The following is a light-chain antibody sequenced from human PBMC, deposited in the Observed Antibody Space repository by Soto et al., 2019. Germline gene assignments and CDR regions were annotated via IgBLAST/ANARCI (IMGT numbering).Light chain of an antibody. J-gene: IGLJ1*01. CDR3: SSYTSSSTLGYV. CDR1: SSDVGGYNY. Sequence: QSVLTQPASVSGSPGQSITISCTGTSSDVGGYNYVSWYQQHPGKAPKLMIYEVSNRPSGVSNRFSGSKSGNTASLTISGLQAGDEADYYCSSYTSSSTLGYVFGTGTKVTVL. CDR2: EVS. V-gene: IGLV2-14*01.